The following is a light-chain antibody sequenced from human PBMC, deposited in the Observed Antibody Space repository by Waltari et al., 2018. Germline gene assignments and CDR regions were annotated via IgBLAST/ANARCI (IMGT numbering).Light chain of an antibody. Sequence: QSVLTQPPSVSAAPGHRVTIPCSGRSSNLGQNSFSGYRQFPGPAPKLLIYEDSERPSGIPGRFSASKSGTSATLDITGLQAGDEADYYCGAWDSSLSGAVFGGGTHLTVL. CDR3: GAWDSSLSGAV. CDR1: SSNLGQNS. CDR2: EDS. J-gene: IGLJ7*01. V-gene: IGLV1-51*02.